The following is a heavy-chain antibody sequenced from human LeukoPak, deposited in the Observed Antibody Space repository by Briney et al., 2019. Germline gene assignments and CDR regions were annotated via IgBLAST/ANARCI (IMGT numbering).Heavy chain of an antibody. CDR1: GFTFSSYA. D-gene: IGHD6-13*01. Sequence: GGSLRLSCATSGFTFSSYAMSWVRQAPGKGLEWVSYISGSGGSTHYADSVKGRFTISRDNAKNSLYLQMNSLRAEDTALYYCAKDIGIAAAGNFDYWGQGTLVTVSS. CDR3: AKDIGIAAAGNFDY. CDR2: ISGSGGST. V-gene: IGHV3-23*01. J-gene: IGHJ4*02.